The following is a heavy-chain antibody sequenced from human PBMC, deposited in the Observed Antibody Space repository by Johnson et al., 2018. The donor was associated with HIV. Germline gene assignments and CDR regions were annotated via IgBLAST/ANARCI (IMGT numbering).Heavy chain of an antibody. Sequence: VQLVESGGGLIQPGGSLRLSCAASGFTVSSNYMSWVRQAPGKGLEWVSVIYSGGSTYYADSGKGRFTISRDNSKNTLYLQMNSLRAEDTAVYYCARVGGLYCSSTSCYKGDAFDIWGQGTMVTVSS. CDR1: GFTVSSNY. V-gene: IGHV3-53*01. J-gene: IGHJ3*02. D-gene: IGHD2-2*02. CDR3: ARVGGLYCSSTSCYKGDAFDI. CDR2: IYSGGST.